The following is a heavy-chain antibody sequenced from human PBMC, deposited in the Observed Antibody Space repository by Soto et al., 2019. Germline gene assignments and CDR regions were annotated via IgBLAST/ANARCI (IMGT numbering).Heavy chain of an antibody. Sequence: QVQLQESGPRLVKPSGTLTLTCADSGVSISSNNWWSCVRQTPRKGLEWIAEANHVGRINYNPFFKRRVTLSVDNATIAFSLNLSSVTVADTAVYCCASLKPVGSIYALDFWGQGTLVTVSS. CDR2: ANHVGRI. CDR1: GVSISSNNW. J-gene: IGHJ4*02. CDR3: ASLKPVGSIYALDF. D-gene: IGHD1-26*01. V-gene: IGHV4-4*01.